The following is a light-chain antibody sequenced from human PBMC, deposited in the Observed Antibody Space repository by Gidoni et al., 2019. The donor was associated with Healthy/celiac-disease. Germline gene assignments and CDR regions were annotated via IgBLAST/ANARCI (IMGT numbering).Light chain of an antibody. CDR3: KQALQTPET. CDR1: QSVLHSNGYNY. V-gene: IGKV2-28*01. J-gene: IGKJ2*01. Sequence: DIVMTQSPLSLPVTPGEPASISCRSSQSVLHSNGYNYLDWYLQKPGQSPQLLIYLGSTRASGVPDRFSGSGSGTDFTLKISRVEAEDVGVYYCKQALQTPETFXXXTKLEIK. CDR2: LGS.